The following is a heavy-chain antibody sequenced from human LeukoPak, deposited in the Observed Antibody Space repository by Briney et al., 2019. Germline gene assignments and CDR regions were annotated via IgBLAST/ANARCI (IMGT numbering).Heavy chain of an antibody. Sequence: SETLSLTCAVSGGSISSDGYSWIWQRQPQGKGLEWIGNIYHSASTYYNPSLKSRATISVDRSKNQFSLKLSSVTAADTAVYYCARTLGYCSSTSCYGRWFDPWGQGTLVTVSS. J-gene: IGHJ5*02. CDR3: ARTLGYCSSTSCYGRWFDP. CDR2: IYHSAST. D-gene: IGHD2-2*01. CDR1: GGSISSDGYS. V-gene: IGHV4-30-2*01.